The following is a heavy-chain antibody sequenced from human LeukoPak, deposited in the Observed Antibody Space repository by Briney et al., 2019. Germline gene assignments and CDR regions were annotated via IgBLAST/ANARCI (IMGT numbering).Heavy chain of an antibody. Sequence: GGSLRLSCAASGFTFSSYSMNWVRQAPGKGLEWVSAISGSGGSTYYADSVKGRFTISRDNSKNTLYLQMNSLRAEDTAVYYCAKEIQYYYGSSGYSDAFDIWGQGTMVTVSS. V-gene: IGHV3-23*01. D-gene: IGHD3-22*01. CDR3: AKEIQYYYGSSGYSDAFDI. J-gene: IGHJ3*02. CDR2: ISGSGGST. CDR1: GFTFSSYS.